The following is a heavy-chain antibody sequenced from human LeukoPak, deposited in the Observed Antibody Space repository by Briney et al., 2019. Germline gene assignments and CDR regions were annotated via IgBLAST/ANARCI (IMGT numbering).Heavy chain of an antibody. V-gene: IGHV3-21*01. CDR3: ARCTTGRTFGSLREIKRSREIDY. Sequence: GGSLRLSCAASGFTFSSYSMNWVRQAPGKGLEWVSSISGSSSNIYYADLVKGRFTISRDNAKNSLYLQMNSLRVEDTAVYYCARCTTGRTFGSLREIKRSREIDYWGQGTLVTVSS. D-gene: IGHD1-1*01. J-gene: IGHJ4*02. CDR2: ISGSSSNI. CDR1: GFTFSSYS.